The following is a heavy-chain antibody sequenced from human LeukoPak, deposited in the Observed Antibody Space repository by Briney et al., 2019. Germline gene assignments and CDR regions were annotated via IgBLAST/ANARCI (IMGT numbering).Heavy chain of an antibody. V-gene: IGHV3-30*02. CDR3: AKNEVWWLPDS. CDR1: GFMFNKYL. CDR2: IRYDGSNE. J-gene: IGHJ4*02. D-gene: IGHD5-12*01. Sequence: GGSLRLSCAASGFMFNKYLMQWVRQAPGKGLEWVAFIRYDGSNEYYADSVKGRFTISRDNSKNTLYLQMNSLRADDTALYYCAKNEVWWLPDSWGQGTLVTVSS.